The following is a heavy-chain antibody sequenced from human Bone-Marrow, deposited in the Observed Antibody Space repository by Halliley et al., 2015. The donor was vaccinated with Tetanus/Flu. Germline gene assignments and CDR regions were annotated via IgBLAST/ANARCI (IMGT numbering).Heavy chain of an antibody. D-gene: IGHD1-26*01. J-gene: IGHJ4*02. V-gene: IGHV4-34*01. CDR2: INFRGAT. CDR3: ARRKVGGFKGVDF. Sequence: WFGEINFRGATTYNPSLKSRVPMSIDPSKNQFSLKRTSVPAADTAIYYCARRKVGGFKGVDFWGQGTLISVSS.